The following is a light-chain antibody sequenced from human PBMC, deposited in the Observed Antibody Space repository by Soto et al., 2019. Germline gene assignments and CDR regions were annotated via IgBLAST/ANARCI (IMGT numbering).Light chain of an antibody. V-gene: IGKV1-39*01. Sequence: DIQMTQSPSSLSASVGDRVTITCWTSQSINTYLNWYQQKPGKAPKVLIYGASTLKSGVPLRFSGSGSGTDFTLNISSREPEDFATYFCQESYSHLWGTCGQGTKVEIK. CDR2: GAS. J-gene: IGKJ1*01. CDR3: QESYSHLWGT. CDR1: QSINTY.